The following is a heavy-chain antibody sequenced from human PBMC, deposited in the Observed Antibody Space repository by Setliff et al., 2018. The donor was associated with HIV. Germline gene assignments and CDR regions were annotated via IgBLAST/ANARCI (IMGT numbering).Heavy chain of an antibody. CDR3: AKGAGFYGDYTFDY. J-gene: IGHJ4*02. Sequence: SETLSLTCTASGASISSHYWSWIRQSPGRELEWIGYIYSTGSTNYNPSLQSRVSISMDASKNKFSLKVTSVTSADTAVYYCAKGAGFYGDYTFDYWGQGTLVTVSS. V-gene: IGHV4-59*11. D-gene: IGHD4-17*01. CDR2: IYSTGST. CDR1: GASISSHY.